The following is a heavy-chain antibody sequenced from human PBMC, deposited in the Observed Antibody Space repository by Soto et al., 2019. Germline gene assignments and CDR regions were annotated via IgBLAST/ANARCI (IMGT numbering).Heavy chain of an antibody. CDR2: ITGSGGDT. D-gene: IGHD2-15*01. J-gene: IGHJ4*02. Sequence: GGSLRLSCAASGFIFSSYAMGWVRQTPGKGLEWVSAITGSGGDTYYIDSVKGRFAISRDNSKNTLYLQMTSLRAEDTALYYCANLVRSTCYPHYYFAYRARGTSVPVSS. CDR3: ANLVRSTCYPHYYFAY. V-gene: IGHV3-23*01. CDR1: GFIFSSYA.